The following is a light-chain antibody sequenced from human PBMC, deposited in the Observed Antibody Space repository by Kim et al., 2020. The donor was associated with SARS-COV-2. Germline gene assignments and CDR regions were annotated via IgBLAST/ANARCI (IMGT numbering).Light chain of an antibody. CDR2: KAS. V-gene: IGKV1-5*03. CDR1: QSISSW. CDR3: QQYNSYSGS. J-gene: IGKJ2*03. Sequence: SASVGDRFTITCRASQSISSWLAWYQQKPGKAPKLLIYKASSLESGVPSRFSGSGSGTEFTLTISSLQPDDFATYYCQQYNSYSGSFGQGTKLEI.